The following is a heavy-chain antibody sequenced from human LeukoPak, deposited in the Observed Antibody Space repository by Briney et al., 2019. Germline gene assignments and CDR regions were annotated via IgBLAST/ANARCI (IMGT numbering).Heavy chain of an antibody. V-gene: IGHV1-69*05. Sequence: ASVKVSRKASGGTFSSYAISGVRQAPGQGLEWMGRIIPIFGTANYAQKFQGRVTITTDESTSTAYMELSSLRSEDTAVYYCARAIAYCGGDCYSRRDYYYYYMDVWGKGTTVTVSS. J-gene: IGHJ6*03. CDR2: IIPIFGTA. D-gene: IGHD2-21*02. CDR1: GGTFSSYA. CDR3: ARAIAYCGGDCYSRRDYYYYYMDV.